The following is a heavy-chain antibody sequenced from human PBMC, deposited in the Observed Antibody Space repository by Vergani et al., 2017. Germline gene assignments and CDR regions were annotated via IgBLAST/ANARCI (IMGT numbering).Heavy chain of an antibody. D-gene: IGHD3-22*01. CDR1: GYTFTSYA. V-gene: IGHV1-3*01. CDR3: ARQGDYDSSGYAYFDY. CDR2: INAGNGNT. Sequence: QVQLVQSGAEVKKPGASVKVSCKASGYTFTSYAMHWVRQAPGQRLEWMGWINAGNGNTKYSQKFQGRVTITADESTSTAYMELSSLRSEDTAVYYCARQGDYDSSGYAYFDYWGQGTLVTVSS. J-gene: IGHJ4*02.